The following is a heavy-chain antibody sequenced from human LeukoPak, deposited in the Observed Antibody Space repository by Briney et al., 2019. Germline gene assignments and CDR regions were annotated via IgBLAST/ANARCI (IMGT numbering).Heavy chain of an antibody. CDR3: ARGGGSYRWTPN. Sequence: SETLSLTCAVYGGSFSGYYWSWIRQPPGKGLEWIGEINHSGSTNYNPSLKSRVTISVDTSKNQFSLKLNSVTAADTAVYYCARGGGSYRWTPNWGQGTLVTVSS. J-gene: IGHJ4*02. V-gene: IGHV4-34*01. CDR1: GGSFSGYY. CDR2: INHSGST. D-gene: IGHD1-26*01.